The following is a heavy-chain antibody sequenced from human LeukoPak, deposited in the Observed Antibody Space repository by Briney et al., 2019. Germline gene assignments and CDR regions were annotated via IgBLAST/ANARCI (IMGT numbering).Heavy chain of an antibody. CDR2: IYYSGST. J-gene: IGHJ4*02. CDR1: GGTISSSSYY. CDR3: ARHYGSGSYHPYFDY. D-gene: IGHD3-10*01. Sequence: SETLSLTCTVSGGTISSSSYYWGWIRQPPGKGLEWIGSIYYSGSTYYNPSLKSRVTISVDTSKNQCSLKLSSVTAADTAVYYCARHYGSGSYHPYFDYWGQGTLVTVSS. V-gene: IGHV4-39*01.